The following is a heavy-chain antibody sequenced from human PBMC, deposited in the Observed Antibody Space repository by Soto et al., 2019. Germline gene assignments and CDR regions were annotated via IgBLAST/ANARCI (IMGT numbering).Heavy chain of an antibody. CDR3: AKSYSSNWYDYFDY. J-gene: IGHJ4*02. V-gene: IGHV3-23*01. D-gene: IGHD6-13*01. CDR1: GFTFSTYA. Sequence: GGSLRLSCAASGFTFSTYAMSWVRQAPGKGLEWVSGISGSDGRTYYADSVKGRFTISRDNSKNTLYLQMNSLRAEDTALYYCAKSYSSNWYDYFDYWGQGTLVTVSS. CDR2: ISGSDGRT.